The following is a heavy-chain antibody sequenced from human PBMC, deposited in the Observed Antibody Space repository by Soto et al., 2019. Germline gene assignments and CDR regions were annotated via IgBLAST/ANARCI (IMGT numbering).Heavy chain of an antibody. V-gene: IGHV1-18*01. D-gene: IGHD6-19*01. Sequence: GASVKVSCKASGYTFTSYGISWVRQAPGQGLEWMGWISAYNGNTNYAQKLQGRVTMTTDTSTSTAYMELRSLRSDDTAVYYCARVQAHRIAVAGTRSTNSPIDDWGQGTLVTVSS. J-gene: IGHJ4*02. CDR3: ARVQAHRIAVAGTRSTNSPIDD. CDR1: GYTFTSYG. CDR2: ISAYNGNT.